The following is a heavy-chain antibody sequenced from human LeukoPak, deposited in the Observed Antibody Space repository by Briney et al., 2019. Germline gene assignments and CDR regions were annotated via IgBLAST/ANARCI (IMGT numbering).Heavy chain of an antibody. CDR3: AKRIEYSSSSAYFDF. CDR2: ISDSAGST. Sequence: GGSLRLSWAAPGFTFSRYGMNLVRQAPGKGLELVSTISDSAGSTYYADSVKGRFTISRDNSKNTLYLQMNSLRADDTAVYYCAKRIEYSSSSAYFDFWGQGALVTVSS. V-gene: IGHV3-23*01. J-gene: IGHJ4*02. CDR1: GFTFSRYG. D-gene: IGHD6-6*01.